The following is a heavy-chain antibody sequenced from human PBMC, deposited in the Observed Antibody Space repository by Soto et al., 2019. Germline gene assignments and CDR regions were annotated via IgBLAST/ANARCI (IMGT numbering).Heavy chain of an antibody. D-gene: IGHD6-19*01. CDR2: ISGDGRRT. J-gene: IGHJ4*02. CDR3: IRGTSGWKGVDY. Sequence: PGGSLRLSCAASGFTFSNAWMNWVRQAPGKGLVWVSQISGDGRRTSYADSVKGRFTISRDNAKNTLYLQMSSLRAEDTAVYYCIRGTSGWKGVDYWGQGSLVTVSS. V-gene: IGHV3-74*03. CDR1: GFTFSNAW.